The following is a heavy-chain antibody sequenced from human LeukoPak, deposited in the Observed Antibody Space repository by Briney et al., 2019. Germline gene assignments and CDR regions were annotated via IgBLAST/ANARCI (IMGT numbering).Heavy chain of an antibody. CDR2: ISSSSNII. V-gene: IGHV3-48*01. Sequence: GGSLRLSCAGSGVTFSSYSMIWGRQAPGKGLEWVSYISSSSNIIDYTDSVKGRFTISRDNAKNSLYLQMNRLRAEDTAVYYCARARGYSYGYSDYWGQGTLVTVSS. J-gene: IGHJ4*02. D-gene: IGHD5-18*01. CDR1: GVTFSSYS. CDR3: ARARGYSYGYSDY.